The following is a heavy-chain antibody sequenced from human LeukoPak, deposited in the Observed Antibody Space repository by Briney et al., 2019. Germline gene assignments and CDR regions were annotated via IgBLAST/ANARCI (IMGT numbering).Heavy chain of an antibody. V-gene: IGHV3-74*01. CDR1: GFTFSSYW. CDR3: ARVRAVAGTNAFDI. CDR2: INSDGSST. Sequence: GGSLRLSCAASGFTFSSYWMHWVRQAPGKGLVWVSRINSDGSSTSYADSVKGRFTISRDNAKNTLYLQMNSLRAEDTAVYYCARVRAVAGTNAFDIWGQGTMATVSS. J-gene: IGHJ3*02. D-gene: IGHD6-19*01.